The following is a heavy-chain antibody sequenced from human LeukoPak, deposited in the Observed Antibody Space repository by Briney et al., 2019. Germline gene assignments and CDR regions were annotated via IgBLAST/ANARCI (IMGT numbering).Heavy chain of an antibody. CDR2: IRYDGSNK. V-gene: IGHV3-30*02. CDR1: GFTFSSYG. CDR3: AKGLDWGTDY. J-gene: IGHJ4*02. D-gene: IGHD2-21*01. Sequence: GGSLRLSCAASGFTFSSYGIHWVRQAPGKGLEWVAFIRYDGSNKDYADSVKGRFTISRDNSKNTLYLQMNSLRPEDTAVYYCAKGLDWGTDYWGQGTLVSVSS.